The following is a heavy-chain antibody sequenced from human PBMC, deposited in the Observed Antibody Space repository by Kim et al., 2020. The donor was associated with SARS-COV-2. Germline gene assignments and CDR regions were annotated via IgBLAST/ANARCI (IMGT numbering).Heavy chain of an antibody. CDR2: IIPIFGTA. D-gene: IGHD3-3*01. V-gene: IGHV1-69*13. CDR1: GGTFSSYA. J-gene: IGHJ4*02. Sequence: SVKVSCKASGGTFSSYAISWVRQAPGQGLEWMGGIIPIFGTANYAQKFQGRVTITADESTSTAYMELSSLRSEDTAVYYCACLLRPADFWSGYNDYWGQGTLVTVSS. CDR3: ACLLRPADFWSGYNDY.